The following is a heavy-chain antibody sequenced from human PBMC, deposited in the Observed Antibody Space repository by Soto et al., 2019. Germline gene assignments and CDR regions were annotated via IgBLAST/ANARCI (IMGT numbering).Heavy chain of an antibody. Sequence: GSLRLSCAASGFTFSSYWMSWVRQAPGKGLEWVANIKQDGSEKYYVDSVKGRFTISRDNAKNSLYLQMNSLRAEDTAVYYCARDRSSGWTRDVYYYYYYGMDVWGQGXTVTVSS. CDR3: ARDRSSGWTRDVYYYYYYGMDV. V-gene: IGHV3-7*01. D-gene: IGHD6-19*01. CDR2: IKQDGSEK. CDR1: GFTFSSYW. J-gene: IGHJ6*02.